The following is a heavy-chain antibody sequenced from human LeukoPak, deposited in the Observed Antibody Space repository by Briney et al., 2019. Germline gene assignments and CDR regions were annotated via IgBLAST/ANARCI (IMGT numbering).Heavy chain of an antibody. D-gene: IGHD4-23*01. V-gene: IGHV4-30-2*01. Sequence: SETLSPTCAVSGGSISSGGYSWSWIRQPPGKGLEWIGYIYHSGSTYYNPSLKSRVTISVDRSKNQFSLKLSSVTAADTAVYYCARGTVVHDAFDIWGQGTMVTVSS. CDR3: ARGTVVHDAFDI. CDR2: IYHSGST. CDR1: GGSISSGGYS. J-gene: IGHJ3*02.